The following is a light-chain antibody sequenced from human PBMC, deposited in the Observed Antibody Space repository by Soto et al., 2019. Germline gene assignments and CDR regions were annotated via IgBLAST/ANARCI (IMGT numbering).Light chain of an antibody. Sequence: QSVLTQPPSVSGAPGQRVTISCTGSSSNIGAGYDVHWYQQLPRTAPKLLIFASYNRPSGVPDRFSGSKSGTSASLAITGLQAEDEAEYYCQSYDSSLSGSSVFGTGTKLTVL. V-gene: IGLV1-40*01. CDR3: QSYDSSLSGSSV. CDR2: ASY. CDR1: SSNIGAGYD. J-gene: IGLJ1*01.